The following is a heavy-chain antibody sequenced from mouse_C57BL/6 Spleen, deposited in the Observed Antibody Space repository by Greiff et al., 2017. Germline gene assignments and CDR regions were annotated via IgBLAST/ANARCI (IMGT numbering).Heavy chain of an antibody. CDR2: IIPANGNT. V-gene: IGHV14-3*01. CDR3: ARGYYGSSPFAY. Sequence: VQLQQSVAELVRPGASVKLSCTASGFNITNTYMHWVKQRPAQGLEWFGRIIPANGNTKYDPELQGKATITADTSSNTAYLKLSSLTSEDTAIYYCARGYYGSSPFAYWGQGTLVTVSA. D-gene: IGHD1-1*01. J-gene: IGHJ3*01. CDR1: GFNITNTY.